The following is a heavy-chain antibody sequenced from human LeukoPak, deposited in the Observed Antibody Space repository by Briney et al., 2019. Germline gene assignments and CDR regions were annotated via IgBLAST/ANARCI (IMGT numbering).Heavy chain of an antibody. V-gene: IGHV3-21*04. CDR2: ISSSSSYI. J-gene: IGHJ4*02. Sequence: SGGSLRLSCAASGFTFSSYSMNWVRQAPGKGLEWVSSISSSSSYIYYADSVKGRFTISRDNAKNSLYLQMNSLRAEDTAVYYCAKDQYYDFWSGYNFDYWGQGTLVTVSS. D-gene: IGHD3-3*01. CDR1: GFTFSSYS. CDR3: AKDQYYDFWSGYNFDY.